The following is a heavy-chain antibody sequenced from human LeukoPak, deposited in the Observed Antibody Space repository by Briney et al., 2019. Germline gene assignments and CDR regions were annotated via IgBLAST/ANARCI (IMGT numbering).Heavy chain of an antibody. V-gene: IGHV4-38-2*02. D-gene: IGHD3-9*01. CDR2: IYHGAIT. Sequence: SETLSLTCTVSGFSTSSGYYWGWIRQPPGKGLEWIGSIYHGAITHYNPSLKSRVSMSLDTSKNQFSLKLSSVTAADTAVYYCARTEGRYFDWLLQYYFDYWGQGTLVTVSS. J-gene: IGHJ4*02. CDR1: GFSTSSGYY. CDR3: ARTEGRYFDWLLQYYFDY.